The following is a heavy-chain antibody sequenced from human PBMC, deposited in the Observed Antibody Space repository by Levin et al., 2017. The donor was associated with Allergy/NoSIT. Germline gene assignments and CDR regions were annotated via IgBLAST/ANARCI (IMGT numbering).Heavy chain of an antibody. CDR3: TRDRGGSDF. CDR2: INPSSGGT. CDR1: GYTFIGYY. V-gene: IGHV1-2*02. Sequence: AASVKVSCKASGYTFIGYYIHWVRQAPGQGLEWMGWINPSSGGTNYAQKFQGRVTMTRDSSISTAYMELSRLKSDDTAIYYCTRDRGGSDFWGQGTLLTVSS. J-gene: IGHJ4*02. D-gene: IGHD3-10*01.